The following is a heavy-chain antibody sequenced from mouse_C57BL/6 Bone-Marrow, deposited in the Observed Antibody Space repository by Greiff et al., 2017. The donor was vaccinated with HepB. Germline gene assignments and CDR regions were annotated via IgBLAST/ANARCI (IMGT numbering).Heavy chain of an antibody. CDR1: GYTFTSYW. CDR3: ARRGATVALDY. CDR2: IDPSDSYT. Sequence: QVQLQQPGAELVMPGASVKLSCKASGYTFTSYWMHWVKQRPGQGLEWIGEIDPSDSYTNYNQKFKGKSTLTVDKSSSTAYMQLGSLTSEDSAVYYCARRGATVALDYWGQGTTLTVSS. J-gene: IGHJ2*01. D-gene: IGHD1-1*01. V-gene: IGHV1-69*01.